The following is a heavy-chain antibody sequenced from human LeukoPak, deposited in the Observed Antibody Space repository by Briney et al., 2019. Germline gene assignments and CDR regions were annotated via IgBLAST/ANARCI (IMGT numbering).Heavy chain of an antibody. CDR1: GFIFSNYA. CDR2: IRYDGGNT. CDR3: AKRGAYSPPY. D-gene: IGHD5-18*01. Sequence: GGSLRLPCAASGFIFSNYAMQWVRQAPGMGLEWVAFIRYDGGNTYYADSVKGRFTISRDNSKNTLYLQMNSLNAEDTAVYYCAKRGAYSPPYWGQGTLVTVSS. J-gene: IGHJ4*02. V-gene: IGHV3-30*02.